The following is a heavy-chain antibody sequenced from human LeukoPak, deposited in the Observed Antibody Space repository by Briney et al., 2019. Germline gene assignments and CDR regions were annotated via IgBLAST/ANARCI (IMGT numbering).Heavy chain of an antibody. D-gene: IGHD4-23*01. CDR3: ARDELYRGKGFDY. CDR2: IYSGGST. Sequence: GGSLRLSCAASGFTVSSNYMSWVRQAPGKGLEWVSVIYSGGSTYYADSVKGRFTISRDNSKNTLYLQMNSLRAEDTAVYYCARDELYRGKGFDYWGQGTLVTVSS. V-gene: IGHV3-53*01. CDR1: GFTVSSNY. J-gene: IGHJ4*02.